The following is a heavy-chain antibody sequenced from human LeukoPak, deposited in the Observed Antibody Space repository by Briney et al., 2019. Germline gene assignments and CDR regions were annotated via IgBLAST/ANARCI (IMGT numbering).Heavy chain of an antibody. V-gene: IGHV3-11*04. CDR3: ASSLNLYYYDSSGYPNPIDY. CDR2: ISSSGSTI. CDR1: GFTFSDYY. J-gene: IGHJ4*02. Sequence: SGGSLRLSCAASGFTFSDYYMSWIRQAPGKGLEWVSYISSSGSTIYYADSVKGRFTISRDNAKNSLYLQMNSLRAEDTAVYYCASSLNLYYYDSSGYPNPIDYWGQGTLVTVSS. D-gene: IGHD3-22*01.